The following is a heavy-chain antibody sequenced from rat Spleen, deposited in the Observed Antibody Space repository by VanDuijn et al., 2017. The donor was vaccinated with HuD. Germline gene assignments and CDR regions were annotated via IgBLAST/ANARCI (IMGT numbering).Heavy chain of an antibody. Sequence: EVQLVKSDGGLVQPGRSLKLSCAASGFTFSDYYMAWVRQAPTKGLEWVATISDDGSSTYYRDSVKGRFTISRDNAKNTLYLQMDSLRSEDTATYYCATKDYWGQGVMVTVSS. V-gene: IGHV5-7*01. J-gene: IGHJ2*01. CDR3: ATKDY. D-gene: IGHD3-1*01. CDR2: ISDDGSST. CDR1: GFTFSDYY.